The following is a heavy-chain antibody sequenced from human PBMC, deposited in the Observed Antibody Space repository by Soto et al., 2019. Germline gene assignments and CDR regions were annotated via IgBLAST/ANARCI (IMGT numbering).Heavy chain of an antibody. J-gene: IGHJ4*02. CDR1: GDTFSSYA. CDR2: IVPFIGTT. D-gene: IGHD6-13*01. CDR3: ERGGFSSSWRFDY. Sequence: QVQLVQSGAEVRKPGSSVKVSCKASGDTFSSYAISWVRQAPGQGLEWMGGIVPFIGTTNYAQNFQGRVTITADKSTSTTYMGLTSLRSEDTAVYYCERGGFSSSWRFDYWGQGALVTVSS. V-gene: IGHV1-69*06.